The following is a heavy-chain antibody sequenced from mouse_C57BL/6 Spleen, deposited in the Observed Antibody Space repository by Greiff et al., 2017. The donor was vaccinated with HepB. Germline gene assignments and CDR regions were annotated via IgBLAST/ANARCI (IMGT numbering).Heavy chain of an antibody. CDR3: AREVVFDY. CDR1: GYAFSSSW. Sequence: VQLQQSGPELVKPGASVKISCKASGYAFSSSWMNWVKQRPGKGLEWIGRIYPGDGDTNYNGKFKGKATLTADKSSSTAYMQLSSLTSEDSAVYFCAREVVFDYWGQGTTLTVSS. J-gene: IGHJ2*01. CDR2: IYPGDGDT. D-gene: IGHD1-1*02. V-gene: IGHV1-82*01.